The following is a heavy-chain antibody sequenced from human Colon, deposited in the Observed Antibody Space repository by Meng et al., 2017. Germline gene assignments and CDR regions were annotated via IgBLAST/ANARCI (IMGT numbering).Heavy chain of an antibody. J-gene: IGHJ4*02. D-gene: IGHD2/OR15-2a*01. V-gene: IGHV3-23*01. Sequence: GESLKISCAASGFTFSSYAMSWVRQAPGKGLEWVSAISGSGGSTYYADSVKGPFTISRDNSKNTLYLQMNSLRAEDTAVYYCAKDPEPQIRHPSIFDYWGQGTLVTVSS. CDR3: AKDPEPQIRHPSIFDY. CDR2: ISGSGGST. CDR1: GFTFSSYA.